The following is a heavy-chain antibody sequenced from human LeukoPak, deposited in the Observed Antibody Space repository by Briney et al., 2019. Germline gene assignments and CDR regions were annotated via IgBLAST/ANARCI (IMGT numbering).Heavy chain of an antibody. CDR3: ARVLSSGWSGAFDI. D-gene: IGHD6-19*01. CDR2: INWNGGST. Sequence: GGSLRLACAASGFTFSSYAISWVRQAPGKGLEWVSGINWNGGSTGYADSAKGRFTISRDNAKNSLYLQMNSLRAEDTALYYCARVLSSGWSGAFDIWGQGTMVTVSS. J-gene: IGHJ3*02. V-gene: IGHV3-20*04. CDR1: GFTFSSYA.